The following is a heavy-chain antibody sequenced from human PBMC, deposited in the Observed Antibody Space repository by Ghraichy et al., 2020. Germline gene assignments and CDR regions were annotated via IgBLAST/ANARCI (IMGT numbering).Heavy chain of an antibody. V-gene: IGHV3-53*01. D-gene: IGHD5-12*01. J-gene: IGHJ4*02. CDR2: LYSGGNT. Sequence: GGSLRLSCAASGFTVSSDYMSWVRQAPGKGLEWVSVLYSGGNTYYADSVKGRFTISRDNSKNTLYLQMDSLRAEDTAVYYCAARLPTDYWGQGTLVTISS. CDR3: AARLPTDY. CDR1: GFTVSSDY.